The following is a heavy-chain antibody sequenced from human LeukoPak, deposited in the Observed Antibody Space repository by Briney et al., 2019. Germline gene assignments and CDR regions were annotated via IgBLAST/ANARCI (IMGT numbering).Heavy chain of an antibody. CDR1: GFSFSSSW. Sequence: GGSLRLSCAASGFSFSSSWMTWVRQAPGKGLKWLANIKGDGSDKNYVDSVKGRFTISRDNAKNSLFLQMNSLRAEDTAVYYCAKDFRDYGGNSGSDYWGQGTLVTVSS. CDR3: AKDFRDYGGNSGSDY. CDR2: IKGDGSDK. V-gene: IGHV3-7*03. J-gene: IGHJ4*02. D-gene: IGHD4-23*01.